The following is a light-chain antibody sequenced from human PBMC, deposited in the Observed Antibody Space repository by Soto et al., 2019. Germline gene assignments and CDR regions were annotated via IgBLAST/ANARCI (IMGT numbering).Light chain of an antibody. J-gene: IGLJ3*02. Sequence: QLVLTQPPSVSGAPGQRVTIPCTGSRSNIGAGYDVHWYQQLPGTVPKVVVYGNNNRPSGVPDRFSASKSGSSASLAITGLQAEDEADYYCHSYDNALSGSEVFGGVTKLTVL. V-gene: IGLV1-40*01. CDR1: RSNIGAGYD. CDR3: HSYDNALSGSEV. CDR2: GNN.